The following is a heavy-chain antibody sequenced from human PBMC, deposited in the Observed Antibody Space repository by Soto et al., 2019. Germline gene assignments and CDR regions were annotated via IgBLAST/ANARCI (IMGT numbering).Heavy chain of an antibody. V-gene: IGHV1-58*01. CDR2: IVVGSGNT. CDR1: GFTFTSSA. Sequence: GASVKVSCKASGFTFTSSAVQWVRQARGQRLEWIGWIVVGSGNTNYAQKFQERVTITRDMSTSTAYMELSSLRSEDTAVYYCASSIGSYYYYYGMDVWGQGTTVTVSS. J-gene: IGHJ6*02. D-gene: IGHD6-6*01. CDR3: ASSIGSYYYYYGMDV.